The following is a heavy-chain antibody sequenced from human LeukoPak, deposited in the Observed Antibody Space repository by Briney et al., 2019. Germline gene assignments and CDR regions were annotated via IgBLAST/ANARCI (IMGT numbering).Heavy chain of an antibody. Sequence: SETLSLTCTVSGGSISSYYWSWIRQPAGKGLEWIGRIYTSGSTNYNPSLKSRVTMSVDTSKNQFSLKLSSVTAADTAVYYCASGVVGATNNWFDPWGQGTLVTVSS. V-gene: IGHV4-4*07. J-gene: IGHJ5*02. CDR3: ASGVVGATNNWFDP. CDR1: GGSISSYY. D-gene: IGHD1-26*01. CDR2: IYTSGST.